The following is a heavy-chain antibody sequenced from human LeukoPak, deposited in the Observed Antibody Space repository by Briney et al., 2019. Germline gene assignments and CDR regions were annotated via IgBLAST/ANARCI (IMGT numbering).Heavy chain of an antibody. CDR1: GYSISSGYH. V-gene: IGHV4-38-2*02. CDR2: IYHSGST. D-gene: IGHD3-22*01. CDR3: ARVYYYDSSYSAGGYYFDY. Sequence: SETLSLTCTVSGYSISSGYHWGWIRQPPGKGLEWIGSIYHSGSTYYNPSLKSRVTISVDTSKNQFSLKLSSVTAADTAVYYCARVYYYDSSYSAGGYYFDYWGQGTLVTVSS. J-gene: IGHJ4*02.